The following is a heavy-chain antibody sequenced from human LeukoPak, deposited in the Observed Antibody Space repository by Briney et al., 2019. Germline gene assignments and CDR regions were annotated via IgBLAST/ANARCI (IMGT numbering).Heavy chain of an antibody. CDR3: AKDSAVSGSYPDASDI. CDR2: IRYDGSNE. J-gene: IGHJ3*02. D-gene: IGHD1-26*01. Sequence: GGSLRLSCVASGVTFSSYGMHWVRKAPGKGLEWVAFIRYDGSNEYYTDSVKGRFTLSRDNSKNTLYLQMSSLRAEDTAVYYCAKDSAVSGSYPDASDIWGQGTMVTVSS. CDR1: GVTFSSYG. V-gene: IGHV3-30*02.